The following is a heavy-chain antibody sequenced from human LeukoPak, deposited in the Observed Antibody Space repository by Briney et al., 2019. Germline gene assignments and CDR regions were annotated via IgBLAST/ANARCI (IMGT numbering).Heavy chain of an antibody. CDR1: GFSVSNNY. Sequence: GGSLRLTCAASGFSVSNNYMSWVRQAPGKGLEWVSVIYSGGSTFYADSVKGRFTISRDNSKNTLYLQMNSLRAEDTAVYYCASDSYSPEYFQHWGQGTLVTVSS. J-gene: IGHJ1*01. V-gene: IGHV3-66*01. D-gene: IGHD2-15*01. CDR3: ASDSYSPEYFQH. CDR2: IYSGGST.